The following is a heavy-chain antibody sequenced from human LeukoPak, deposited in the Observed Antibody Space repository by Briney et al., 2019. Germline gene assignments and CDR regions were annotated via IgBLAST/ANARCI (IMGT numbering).Heavy chain of an antibody. J-gene: IGHJ4*02. CDR2: ISSGSTTI. CDR1: GFTFSSYS. D-gene: IGHD5-18*01. CDR3: ARDRVGDNSYGFSGY. V-gene: IGHV3-48*02. Sequence: GGSLRLSCAASGFTFSSYSMNWVRQAPGKGLEWVSYISSGSTTIYYADAVKGRFTISRDNAKNSLYLQMNSLRDEDTVVYYCARDRVGDNSYGFSGYWGQGTLVTVSS.